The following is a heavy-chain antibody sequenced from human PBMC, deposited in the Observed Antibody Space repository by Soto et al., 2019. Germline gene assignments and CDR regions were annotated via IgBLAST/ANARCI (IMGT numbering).Heavy chain of an antibody. D-gene: IGHD2-15*01. Sequence: QVQLVESGGGLVKPGGSLRLSCAASGFTFSDYFMTWIRQAPGKGLEWVSYISSSGTTIFYADSVQGRFTISRDNAKKSLYLEINSLRAEDMAVYDCARDCSRCYSGFDSWGQGTLVTVSS. CDR2: ISSSGTTI. CDR3: ARDCSRCYSGFDS. J-gene: IGHJ4*02. V-gene: IGHV3-11*01. CDR1: GFTFSDYF.